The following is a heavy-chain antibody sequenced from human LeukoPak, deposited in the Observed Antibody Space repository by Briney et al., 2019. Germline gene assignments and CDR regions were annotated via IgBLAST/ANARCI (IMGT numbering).Heavy chain of an antibody. J-gene: IGHJ5*02. V-gene: IGHV4-59*11. CDR1: GGSISSHY. CDR3: ARANRGYYDSSGYSPWFDP. D-gene: IGHD3-22*01. Sequence: SETLSLTCTVSGGSISSHYWSWIRQPPGKGLEWIGYIYYSGSTNYNPSLKSRVTISVDTSKNQSSLKLSSVTAADTAVYYCARANRGYYDSSGYSPWFDPWGQGTLVTVSS. CDR2: IYYSGST.